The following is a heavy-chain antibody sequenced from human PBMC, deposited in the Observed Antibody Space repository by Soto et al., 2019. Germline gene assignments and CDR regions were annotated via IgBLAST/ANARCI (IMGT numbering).Heavy chain of an antibody. CDR2: IDPDDSYT. V-gene: IGHV5-10-1*01. J-gene: IGHJ4*02. CDR1: GYSFTNYW. CDR3: ARLPPPTYCSGSNCSGY. Sequence: GESLKISCKGSGYSFTNYWIHWVRQMAGKGLEWMGRIDPDDSYTNYSPSFQGHVTISVDKSISTAYLQWSSLQASDTAIYYCARLPPPTYCSGSNCSGYWGQGTLVTVSS. D-gene: IGHD2-15*01.